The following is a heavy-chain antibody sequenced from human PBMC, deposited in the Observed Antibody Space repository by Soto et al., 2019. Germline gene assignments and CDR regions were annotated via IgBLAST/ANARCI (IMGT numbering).Heavy chain of an antibody. Sequence: EVQLLESGGGLVQPGGSLRLSCAASGFAFSGYAMTWVRQAPGQGLDWVSAISGSGDITYYADSVKGRFTISRDNSKNTLYLQLNSLRAEDTALYYCAKDRDDIEMVDAFGIWGQGTMVTVSS. CDR2: ISGSGDIT. V-gene: IGHV3-23*01. D-gene: IGHD3-9*01. J-gene: IGHJ3*02. CDR1: GFAFSGYA. CDR3: AKDRDDIEMVDAFGI.